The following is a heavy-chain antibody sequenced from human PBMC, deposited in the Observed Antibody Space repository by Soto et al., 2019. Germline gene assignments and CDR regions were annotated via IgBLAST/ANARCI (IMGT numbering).Heavy chain of an antibody. CDR3: ARPVQADIRLGWFDP. D-gene: IGHD2-2*02. CDR2: IYYSGST. CDR1: GGSISRSTYY. V-gene: IGHV4-39*01. Sequence: SETLSLTCTVSGGSISRSTYYWGWIRQPPGKGLEWIGSIYYSGSTYYRPSLKSRVTISVDTSKNQFSLKLSSVTAADTAVYYCARPVQADIRLGWFDPWGQGTLVTVSS. J-gene: IGHJ5*02.